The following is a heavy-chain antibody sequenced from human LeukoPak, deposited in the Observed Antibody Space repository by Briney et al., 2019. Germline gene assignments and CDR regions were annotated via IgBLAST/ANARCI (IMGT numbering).Heavy chain of an antibody. D-gene: IGHD2-2*01. CDR1: GVRFDSSL. V-gene: IGHV3-7*03. CDR3: ARGIVVAPAAPYSWFDP. Sequence: GGALRLSCTASGVRFDSSLMIWVRQAPGAGLEWVGNINQRGSDQRYVDSVKGRFIISRDNTMNSLYLQMNSLRAEDTAVYYCARGIVVAPAAPYSWFDPRGQGTLVTVSS. J-gene: IGHJ5*02. CDR2: INQRGSDQ.